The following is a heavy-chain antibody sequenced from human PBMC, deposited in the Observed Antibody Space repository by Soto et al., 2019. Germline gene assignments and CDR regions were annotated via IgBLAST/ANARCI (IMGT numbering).Heavy chain of an antibody. V-gene: IGHV3-7*01. J-gene: IGHJ6*02. CDR1: GFTFSSYW. Sequence: GGSLRLSCAASGFTFSSYWMSWVRQAPGKGLEWVANIKQDGSEKNYVDSVKGRFTISRDNAKNSLYLQMNSLRAEDTAVYYCARTVAVGATWYYYYGMDVWGQGTTVTVSS. CDR2: IKQDGSEK. CDR3: ARTVAVGATWYYYYGMDV. D-gene: IGHD1-26*01.